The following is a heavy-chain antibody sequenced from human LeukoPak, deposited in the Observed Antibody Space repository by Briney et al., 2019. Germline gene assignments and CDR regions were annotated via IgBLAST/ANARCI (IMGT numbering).Heavy chain of an antibody. V-gene: IGHV1-2*06. Sequence: VASVKVFCKASGYPFSGYFIHWVRQAAGQRLEWMGRINADSGGPEYPPNFQGRVTMTRDTSTSTASMELSRLTSDDTAVYYCARDLSSTPNWEFDYWGQGTLVTVSS. J-gene: IGHJ4*02. CDR2: INADSGGP. D-gene: IGHD7-27*01. CDR3: ARDLSSTPNWEFDY. CDR1: GYPFSGYF.